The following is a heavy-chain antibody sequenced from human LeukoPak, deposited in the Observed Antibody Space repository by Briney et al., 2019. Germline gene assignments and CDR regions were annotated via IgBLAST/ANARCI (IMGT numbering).Heavy chain of an antibody. J-gene: IGHJ4*02. V-gene: IGHV4-61*02. CDR2: VYTSGTT. Sequence: SETLSLTCTVSGGPISSGTYYWTWIRQPAGKGLEWIGRVYTSGTTNYNPSLKSRVTISIDTSKNQFSLKLSSVTAADTAVYYCAREGRLPFDSWGQGTLVSVSS. CDR1: GGPISSGTYY. D-gene: IGHD1-1*01. CDR3: AREGRLPFDS.